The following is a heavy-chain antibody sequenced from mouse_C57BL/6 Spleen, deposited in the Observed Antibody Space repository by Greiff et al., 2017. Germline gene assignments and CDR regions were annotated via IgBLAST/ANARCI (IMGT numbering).Heavy chain of an antibody. Sequence: EVKVVEPGGGLVQPGGSLSLSCAASGFTFTDYYMSWVRQPPGKALEWLGFIRNKANGYTTEYSASVKGRFTISRENSQSILYLQMNALRAEDGATYYCARSSNWNWYFDVWGTGTTVTVSS. CDR3: ARSSNWNWYFDV. J-gene: IGHJ1*03. CDR1: GFTFTDYY. D-gene: IGHD4-1*02. V-gene: IGHV7-3*01. CDR2: IRNKANGYTT.